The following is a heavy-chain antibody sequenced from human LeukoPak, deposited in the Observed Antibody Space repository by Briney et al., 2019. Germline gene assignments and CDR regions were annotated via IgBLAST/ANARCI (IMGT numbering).Heavy chain of an antibody. CDR3: ARGAGTTVTSGYFQH. CDR2: INPSGGST. D-gene: IGHD4-17*01. V-gene: IGHV1-46*01. J-gene: IGHJ1*01. CDR1: GYTFTSYY. Sequence: ASVKVSCKASGYTFTSYYMHWVRQAPGQGLEWMGIINPSGGSTSYAQKFQGRVTMTRDTSTSTVYMELSSLRSEDTAVYYCARGAGTTVTSGYFQHWGQGTLVTVSS.